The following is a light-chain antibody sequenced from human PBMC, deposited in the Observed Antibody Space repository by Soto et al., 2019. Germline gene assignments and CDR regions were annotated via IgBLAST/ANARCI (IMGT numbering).Light chain of an antibody. V-gene: IGKV4-1*01. CDR2: WAS. CDR3: QQYYSISYT. Sequence: DIVMTQSPDSLAVSLGERATINCKSSQSILSSSNNRNYLAWYQQKPGQPPKLLIYWASTRESGVPDRFSGNGSGTDVTLTISSLQAEDVAVYYCQQYYSISYTFGQGTKLEI. CDR1: QSILSSSNNRNY. J-gene: IGKJ2*01.